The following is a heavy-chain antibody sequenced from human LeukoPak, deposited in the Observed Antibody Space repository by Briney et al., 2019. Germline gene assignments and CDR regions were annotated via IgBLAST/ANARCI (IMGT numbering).Heavy chain of an antibody. V-gene: IGHV1-24*01. CDR3: TTALRSSGWS. Sequence: ASVKVSCKVSGYTLTELSMHWVRQAPGKGLEWMGGFDPEDGETIYAQKFQGRVTMTEDTSTDTACMELSSLRSEDTAVYYCTTALRSSGWSWGQGTLVTVSS. CDR2: FDPEDGET. CDR1: GYTLTELS. J-gene: IGHJ5*02. D-gene: IGHD6-19*01.